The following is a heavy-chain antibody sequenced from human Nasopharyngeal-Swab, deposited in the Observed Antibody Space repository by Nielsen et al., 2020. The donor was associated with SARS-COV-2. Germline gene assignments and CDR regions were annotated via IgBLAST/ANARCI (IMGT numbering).Heavy chain of an antibody. CDR2: ISTSGATI. J-gene: IGHJ4*02. D-gene: IGHD3-9*01. Sequence: GESLKISCAASGFTFDNYEMNWVRQAPGKGLEWVSYISTSGATIHYADSVRGRFTISRDNAKKSLHLQMNSLRAEDTAVYYCAKDRYFAHYYFDYWGQGTLVTVSS. CDR3: AKDRYFAHYYFDY. CDR1: GFTFDNYE. V-gene: IGHV3-48*03.